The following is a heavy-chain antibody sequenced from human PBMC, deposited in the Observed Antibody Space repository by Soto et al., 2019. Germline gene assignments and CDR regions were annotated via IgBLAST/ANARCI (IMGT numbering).Heavy chain of an antibody. J-gene: IGHJ6*02. D-gene: IGHD2-2*01. Sequence: QVQLVQSGAEVKKPGSSVKVSCKASGGTFSSYAVSWVRQAPGQGLEWMGGVIPIFGTADYAQKFQGRVTITADESTSTAYMELSSLRSEDTAVYYCARHVPAAGYYYGMDVWGQGTTVTVSS. CDR1: GGTFSSYA. CDR2: VIPIFGTA. CDR3: ARHVPAAGYYYGMDV. V-gene: IGHV1-69*12.